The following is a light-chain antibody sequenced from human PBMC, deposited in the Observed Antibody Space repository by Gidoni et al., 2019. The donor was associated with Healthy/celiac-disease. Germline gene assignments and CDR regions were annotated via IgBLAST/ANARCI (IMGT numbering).Light chain of an antibody. J-gene: IGKJ1*01. CDR3: QQYGSSSWT. Sequence: EIVLTQSPGTLSLSPGERATLSCRASQSVSSSYLAWYQQKPGQAPRLLIYGASSRATGIPDRFSGSGSGTDFTLTISRLEPSDFAVYYCQQYGSSSWTFXQXTKVXIK. CDR2: GAS. V-gene: IGKV3-20*01. CDR1: QSVSSSY.